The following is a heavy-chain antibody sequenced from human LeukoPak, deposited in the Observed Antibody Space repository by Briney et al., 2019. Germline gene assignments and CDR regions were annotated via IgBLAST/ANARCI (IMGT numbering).Heavy chain of an antibody. V-gene: IGHV1-46*01. J-gene: IGHJ4*02. CDR1: GYTFTSYW. CDR2: INPSDGSI. Sequence: ASVKVSCKASGYTFTSYWIQWVRQAPGQGLEWMGLINPSDGSIAYAHRFQGRVAMTRDTSTSTAYMELSSLRSEDTAVYYCAAGTVDLYKWWGQGTLVTVSS. D-gene: IGHD1-1*01. CDR3: AAGTVDLYKW.